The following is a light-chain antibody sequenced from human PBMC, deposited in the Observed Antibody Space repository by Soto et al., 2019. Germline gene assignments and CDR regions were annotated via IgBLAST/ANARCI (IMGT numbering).Light chain of an antibody. V-gene: IGLV1-44*01. J-gene: IGLJ2*01. CDR3: AVWDDSLRGRV. CDR2: GND. Sequence: QLVLTQPPSASGTPGQRVTISCSGSNSNIGSNTVNWYQQFPGTAPRFLIYGNDLRPSGVPDRFSASKSGTSASLAISGLQSEDEADYYCAVWDDSLRGRVFGGGTKLTV. CDR1: NSNIGSNT.